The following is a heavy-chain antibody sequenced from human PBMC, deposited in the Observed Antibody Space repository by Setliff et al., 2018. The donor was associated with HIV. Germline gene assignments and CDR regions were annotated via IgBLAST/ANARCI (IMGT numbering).Heavy chain of an antibody. CDR1: NYTFTNYA. V-gene: IGHV1-18*01. CDR2: ISAYDGDT. J-gene: IGHJ4*02. CDR3: ASVGLSAVPFPTVY. Sequence: GASVKVSGKASNYTFTNYAITWVRQAPGQRPEWMGWISAYDGDTKYAQKFHNRLSMTADTSTTTAYMDLRGLTSDDTGVYYCASVGLSAVPFPTVYWGQGTLVTVSS. D-gene: IGHD4-4*01.